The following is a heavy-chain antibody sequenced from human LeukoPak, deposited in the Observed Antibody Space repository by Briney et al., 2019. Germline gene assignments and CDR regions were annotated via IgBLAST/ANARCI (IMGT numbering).Heavy chain of an antibody. CDR3: TRSIQSEKAVAGTRPPDY. CDR1: GFTFNIYA. D-gene: IGHD6-19*01. J-gene: IGHJ4*02. Sequence: GGSLRLSCAASGFTFNIYAMGWVRQAPGKGLEWVSTISVSYGTTYYADSVKGRFTISRDKSKNTLYLQMNSLRAEDTAVYYCTRSIQSEKAVAGTRPPDYWGQGTLVTVSS. V-gene: IGHV3-23*01. CDR2: ISVSYGTT.